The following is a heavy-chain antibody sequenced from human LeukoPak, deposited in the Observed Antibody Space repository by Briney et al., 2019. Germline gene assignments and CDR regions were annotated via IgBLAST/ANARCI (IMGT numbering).Heavy chain of an antibody. J-gene: IGHJ3*02. CDR2: LSRSGAT. CDR1: GFTFSNYA. D-gene: IGHD2-8*01. CDR3: EMILVGDTNGPLDI. V-gene: IGHV3-23*01. Sequence: PGGPLRLSCAGSGFTFSNYAMSWVRQAPGKGLEWVSSLSRSGATFYADSVKGRFIISRDVSTNTLYLQMDSLRAEDTALYYCEMILVGDTNGPLDIWGQGTMVTVSS.